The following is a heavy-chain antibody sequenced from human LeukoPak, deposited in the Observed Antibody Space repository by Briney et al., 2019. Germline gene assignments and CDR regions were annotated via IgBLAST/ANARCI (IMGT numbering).Heavy chain of an antibody. CDR1: GFSFSNYG. V-gene: IGHV3-33*06. J-gene: IGHJ4*02. CDR2: IWDDGSYK. Sequence: GGSLRLSCAASGFSFSNYGMHWVRQAPGKGLEWVAVIWDDGSYKYYADSVKGRFTISRDNSKNTLYLQITSLRAEDTAVYYCAKPTSGSGSFLIDYWGQGPLVTVSS. CDR3: AKPTSGSGSFLIDY. D-gene: IGHD1-26*01.